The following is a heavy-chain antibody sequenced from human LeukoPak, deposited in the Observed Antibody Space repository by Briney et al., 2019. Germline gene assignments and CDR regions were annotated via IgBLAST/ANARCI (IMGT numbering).Heavy chain of an antibody. CDR2: INHSGST. Sequence: PSETLSLTCAVYGGSFSGYYWSWIRQPPGKGLEWIGEINHSGSTNYNPSLKSRVTISVDTSKNQFSLKLSSVTAADTAVYYCARVKGNWGPDGNYFDYWGQGTLVTVSS. CDR1: GGSFSGYY. V-gene: IGHV4-34*01. J-gene: IGHJ4*02. D-gene: IGHD7-27*01. CDR3: ARVKGNWGPDGNYFDY.